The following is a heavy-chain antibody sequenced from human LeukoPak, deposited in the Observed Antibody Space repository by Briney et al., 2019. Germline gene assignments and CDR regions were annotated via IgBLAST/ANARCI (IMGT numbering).Heavy chain of an antibody. Sequence: QPGGSLRLSCAASGFTFSSYGMHWVRQAPGKGLEWVAVISYDGSNKYYADSVKGRFTISRDNSKNTLYLQMNSLGAEDTAVYYCAKDRFTGYSNDWYFDLWGRGTLVTVSS. V-gene: IGHV3-30*18. D-gene: IGHD6-13*01. CDR1: GFTFSSYG. CDR3: AKDRFTGYSNDWYFDL. J-gene: IGHJ2*01. CDR2: ISYDGSNK.